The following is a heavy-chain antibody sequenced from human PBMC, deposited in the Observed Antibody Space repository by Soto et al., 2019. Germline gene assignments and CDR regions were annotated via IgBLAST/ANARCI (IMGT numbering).Heavy chain of an antibody. CDR1: GFAFSSYA. CDR3: ARDLEAGPNYYYYYYGMDV. Sequence: AGGSLRLSCAASGFAFSSYAMHWVRQAPGKGLEWVAVISYDGSNKYYADSVRGRFTISRDNSKNTLYLQMNSLRAEDTAVYYCARDLEAGPNYYYYYYGMDVWGQGTTVTVSS. CDR2: ISYDGSNK. V-gene: IGHV3-30-3*01. D-gene: IGHD2-15*01. J-gene: IGHJ6*02.